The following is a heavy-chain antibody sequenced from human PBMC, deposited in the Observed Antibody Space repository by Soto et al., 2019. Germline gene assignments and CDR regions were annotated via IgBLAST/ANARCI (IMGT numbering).Heavy chain of an antibody. Sequence: GGSLRLSCAASGFTFSTFGMNWVRQAPGKGLEWISYISVTSTTIHYADSVKGRFAISRDNAKNSLYLEMDSLRAEDTAVYFCARETGYDSSNGFDYWGQGALVTSPQ. J-gene: IGHJ4*02. CDR2: ISVTSTTI. D-gene: IGHD4-4*01. V-gene: IGHV3-48*01. CDR1: GFTFSTFG. CDR3: ARETGYDSSNGFDY.